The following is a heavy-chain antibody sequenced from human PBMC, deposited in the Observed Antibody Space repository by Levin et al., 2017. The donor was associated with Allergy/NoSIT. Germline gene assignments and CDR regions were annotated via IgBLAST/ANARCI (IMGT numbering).Heavy chain of an antibody. Sequence: GESLKISCAASGFTFSSYAMSWVRQAPGMRLEWVSTISGSGASTFYADSVKGRFTISRDNSKNTLYLQMNSLRAEDTAVYDCAKQIVGATRFFDYWGQGTLVTVSA. V-gene: IGHV3-23*01. CDR1: GFTFSSYA. D-gene: IGHD1-26*01. J-gene: IGHJ4*02. CDR2: ISGSGAST. CDR3: AKQIVGATRFFDY.